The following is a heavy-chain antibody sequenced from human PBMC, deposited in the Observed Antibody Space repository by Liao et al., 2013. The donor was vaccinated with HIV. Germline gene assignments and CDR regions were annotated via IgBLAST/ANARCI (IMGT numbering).Heavy chain of an antibody. Sequence: QVQLQESGPGLVKPSQTLSLTCTVSGGSISSGSYYWSWIRQPAGKTLEWIGHIYTSGSTNYNPSLKSRVTISLDTSKNQFSLKLSSVTAADTAVYYCARENQLLFPGENWFDPWAREPWSPSPQ. J-gene: IGHJ5*02. D-gene: IGHD2-2*01. CDR3: ARENQLLFPGENWFDP. CDR1: GGSISSGSYY. CDR2: IYTSGST. V-gene: IGHV4-61*02.